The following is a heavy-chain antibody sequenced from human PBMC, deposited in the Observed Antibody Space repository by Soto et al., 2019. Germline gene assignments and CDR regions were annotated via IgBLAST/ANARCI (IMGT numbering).Heavy chain of an antibody. J-gene: IGHJ4*02. V-gene: IGHV3-21*01. D-gene: IGHD5-12*01. Sequence: VGSLRLSCAASGFTFSSYSMNWVRQAPGKGLEWVSSISSSSSYIYYADSVKGRFTISKDNAKNSLYLQMNSLRAEDTAVYYCARVVPSGYDSLYFDYWGQGTLVTVSS. CDR3: ARVVPSGYDSLYFDY. CDR2: ISSSSSYI. CDR1: GFTFSSYS.